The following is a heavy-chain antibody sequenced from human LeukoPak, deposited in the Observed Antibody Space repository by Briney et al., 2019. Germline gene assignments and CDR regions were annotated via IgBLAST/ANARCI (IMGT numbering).Heavy chain of an antibody. CDR1: GYTFTSYG. CDR3: ARDQDQWLVPYYYGMDV. V-gene: IGHV1-18*01. CDR2: ISAYNGNT. J-gene: IGHJ6*02. Sequence: GASVKVSCKASGYTFTSYGISWVRQAPGQGLEWMGWISAYNGNTNYAQKLQGRVTMTTDTSTSTAYMELRSLRSDDTAVYYCARDQDQWLVPYYYGMDVWGQGTTVTVSS. D-gene: IGHD6-19*01.